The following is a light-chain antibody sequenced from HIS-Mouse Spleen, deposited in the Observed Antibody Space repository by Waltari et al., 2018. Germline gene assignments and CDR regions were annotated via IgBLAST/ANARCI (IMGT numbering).Light chain of an antibody. CDR1: QSVLYSSNNKNY. CDR3: QQYYSTPFT. J-gene: IGKJ3*01. Sequence: DIVMTQSPDSLAVSLGERATIKCKSSQSVLYSSNNKNYLAWYQQKPGQPPKLLIYWASTRESGVPDRCSGSGSGTDFTLTISSLQAEDVAVYYCQQYYSTPFTFGPGTKVDIK. V-gene: IGKV4-1*01. CDR2: WAS.